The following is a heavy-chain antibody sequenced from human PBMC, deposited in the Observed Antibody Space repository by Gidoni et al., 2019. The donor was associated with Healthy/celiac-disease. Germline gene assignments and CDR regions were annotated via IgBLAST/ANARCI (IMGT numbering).Heavy chain of an antibody. D-gene: IGHD3-16*01. J-gene: IGHJ4*02. CDR3: ASGLEEDYYFDY. CDR2: ISYDGSNK. Sequence: QVQLVESGGGVVQPGRSLRLSCAASGFTFSSDAMHWVRQAPGKGLGWVAVISYDGSNKYYADSVKGRFTISRDNSKNTLYLQMNSLRAEDTAVYYCASGLEEDYYFDYWGQGTLVTVSS. CDR1: GFTFSSDA. V-gene: IGHV3-30*01.